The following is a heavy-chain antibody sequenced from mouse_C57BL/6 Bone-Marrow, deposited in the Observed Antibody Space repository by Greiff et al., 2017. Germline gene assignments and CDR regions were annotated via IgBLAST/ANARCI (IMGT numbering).Heavy chain of an antibody. D-gene: IGHD1-1*01. J-gene: IGHJ4*01. CDR2: ISSGGSYT. Sequence: EVKLVESGGDLVKPGGSLKLSCAASGFTFSSYGMSWVRQTPDKRLEWVATISSGGSYTYYPDSVKGRFTISRDNAKNTLYLQMSSLKSEDTAMYCCARREYYGSRGQGTSVTVSS. CDR1: GFTFSSYG. V-gene: IGHV5-6*02. CDR3: ARREYYGS.